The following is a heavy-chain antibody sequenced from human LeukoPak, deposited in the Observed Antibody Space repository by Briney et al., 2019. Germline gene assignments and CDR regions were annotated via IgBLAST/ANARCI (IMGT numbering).Heavy chain of an antibody. CDR1: GFTFDDYA. J-gene: IGHJ4*02. Sequence: GRSLRLSCAASGFTFDDYAMHWVRQAPGKGLEWVSGISWNSGSIGYADSVKGRFTISRDNAKNSLYLQMNSLRAEDTALYYCARTGRRDYWGQGTLVTVSS. CDR3: ARTGRRDY. V-gene: IGHV3-9*01. D-gene: IGHD1-1*01. CDR2: ISWNSGSI.